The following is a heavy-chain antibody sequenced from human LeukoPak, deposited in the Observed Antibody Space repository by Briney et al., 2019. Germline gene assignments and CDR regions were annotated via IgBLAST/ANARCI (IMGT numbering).Heavy chain of an antibody. D-gene: IGHD1-26*01. CDR1: GFTFSSYG. Sequence: GGSLRLSCAGSGFTFSSYGMHWVRQAPGKGLEWVSYISSSSNTIYYADSVKGRFTISRDNDRNSLYLQMNSLRAEDTAVYYCARDFLVVGATWDYWGQGTLVTVSS. CDR2: ISSSSNTI. V-gene: IGHV3-48*01. CDR3: ARDFLVVGATWDY. J-gene: IGHJ4*02.